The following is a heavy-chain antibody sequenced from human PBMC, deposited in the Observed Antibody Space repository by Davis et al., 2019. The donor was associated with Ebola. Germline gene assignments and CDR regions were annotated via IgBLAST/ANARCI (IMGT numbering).Heavy chain of an antibody. CDR1: GYTFTNYA. J-gene: IGHJ4*02. V-gene: IGHV1-18*04. CDR2: ISAHSGDT. CDR3: ARVFGSPRYFDISGYPDY. D-gene: IGHD3-22*01. Sequence: AASVKVSCKASGYTFTNYAITWVRQAPGQGLEWMGWISAHSGDTMYARNFQGRVTMTTDVSTNTAHMELGSLTSDDTAVYFCARVFGSPRYFDISGYPDYWGQGTLVTVSS.